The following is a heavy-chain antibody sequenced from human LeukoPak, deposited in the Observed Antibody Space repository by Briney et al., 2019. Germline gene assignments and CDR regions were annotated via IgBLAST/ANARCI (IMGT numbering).Heavy chain of an antibody. V-gene: IGHV4-39*01. Sequence: TSETLSLTCTVSGGSISSSSYYWGWIRQPPGKGLEWIGSIYYSGSTYYNPSLKSRVTISVDTSKNQFSLKLSSVTAADTAVYYCARHGGSGYPYYFDYWGQGTLVTVSS. CDR3: ARHGGSGYPYYFDY. J-gene: IGHJ4*02. CDR1: GGSISSSSYY. D-gene: IGHD3-22*01. CDR2: IYYSGST.